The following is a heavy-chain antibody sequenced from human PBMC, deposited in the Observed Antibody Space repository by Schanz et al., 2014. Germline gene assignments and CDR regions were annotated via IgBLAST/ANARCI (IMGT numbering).Heavy chain of an antibody. CDR3: ARDYYDILTGYPYDTVEI. V-gene: IGHV1-2*06. J-gene: IGHJ3*02. CDR1: GYTFTDYH. CDR2: INPNTGGT. Sequence: QVQLVQSGAEVKKPGASVKVSCKSSGYTFTDYHIHWVRQAPGQGLEWMGRINPNTGGTNYAQKFQGRVTMTRDTSISTAYMELRRLRSDDTAVYYCARDYYDILTGYPYDTVEIWGQGTMVTVSS. D-gene: IGHD3-9*01.